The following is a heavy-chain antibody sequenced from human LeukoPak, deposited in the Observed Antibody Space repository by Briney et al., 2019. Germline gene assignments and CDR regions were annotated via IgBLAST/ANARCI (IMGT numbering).Heavy chain of an antibody. CDR2: IYTSGST. J-gene: IGHJ3*02. CDR1: GGSISSYY. V-gene: IGHV4-4*09. Sequence: SETLSLTCTVSGGSISSYYWSWIRQPPGKGLEWIGYIYTSGSTNYNPSLESRVTISVDTSKNQFSLKLSSVTAADTAVYYCARHVRVGGYRSRTDTFDIWGQGTMVTVSS. D-gene: IGHD5-12*01. CDR3: ARHVRVGGYRSRTDTFDI.